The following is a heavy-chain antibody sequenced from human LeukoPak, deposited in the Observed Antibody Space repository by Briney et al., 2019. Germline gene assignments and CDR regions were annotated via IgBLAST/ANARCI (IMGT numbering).Heavy chain of an antibody. J-gene: IGHJ4*02. V-gene: IGHV3-23*01. CDR3: AKAANYDILTGYYLDY. D-gene: IGHD3-9*01. Sequence: GGSLRLSCAASGFTFSSYAMSWVRQAPGKGLEWVSTITSGGSTTYYADSVKGRFTISRDNSKNTLYLQMNNLRAEDTAIYYCAKAANYDILTGYYLDYWGQGTLVTVSS. CDR1: GFTFSSYA. CDR2: ITSGGSTT.